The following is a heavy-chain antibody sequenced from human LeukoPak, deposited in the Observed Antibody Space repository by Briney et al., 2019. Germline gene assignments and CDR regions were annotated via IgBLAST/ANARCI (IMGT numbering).Heavy chain of an antibody. CDR3: ARVGARSSGWFDP. D-gene: IGHD6-19*01. J-gene: IGHJ5*02. V-gene: IGHV3-20*04. Sequence: RPGGSLRLSCAASGFTFDDSGMSWVPHAPGKGLEWVSGSNLNGGSTVYADSVKGRFTISRDNAKNSLYLQMNSLRAEDTAVYYCARVGARSSGWFDPWGQGTLVTVSS. CDR1: GFTFDDSG. CDR2: SNLNGGST.